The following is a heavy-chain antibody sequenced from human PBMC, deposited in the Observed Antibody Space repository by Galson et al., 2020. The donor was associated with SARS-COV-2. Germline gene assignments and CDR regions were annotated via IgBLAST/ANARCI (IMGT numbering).Heavy chain of an antibody. D-gene: IGHD3-22*01. CDR3: GRDTDHQDSSGYYGIGAFDL. CDR1: GFTLHDSY. CDR2: ISRSGNTV. J-gene: IGHJ4*02. V-gene: IGHV3-11*01. Sequence: YPNLHLPAPGFTLHDSYMLLNRQAPGKGLEWLSYISRSGNTVYHPDPVKGRFSIPRDNAQRSLHLNMSSLRADDTAVYVCGRDTDHQDSSGYYGIGAFDLWGQGTMVNVSS.